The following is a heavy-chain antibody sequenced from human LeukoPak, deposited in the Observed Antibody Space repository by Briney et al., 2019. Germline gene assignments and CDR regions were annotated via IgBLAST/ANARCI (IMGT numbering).Heavy chain of an antibody. CDR3: ARVHMGDYGMDV. D-gene: IGHD2-21*01. CDR2: ISDRGTP. Sequence: ASVRVSCTASGYTFTAYHIHWVRQAPGQGRGWMGYISDRGTPKSAKKFQDRVTVTRDTSITTAYMELNRLKSDDSAVYYCARVHMGDYGMDVWGQGTTVTVSS. CDR1: GYTFTAYH. J-gene: IGHJ6*02. V-gene: IGHV1-2*02.